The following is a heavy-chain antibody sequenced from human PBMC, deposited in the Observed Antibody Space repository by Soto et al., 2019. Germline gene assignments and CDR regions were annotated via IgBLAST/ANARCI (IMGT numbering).Heavy chain of an antibody. Sequence: QVQLVQSGAEVKKPGASVKFSCKASGYTFTSDGISWVRQAPGQGLEWMGWISAYNGNTNYAQKLQGRVTMTTDTSTSTAYMELRSLRSDDTAVYYCARGGKYCTNGVCSVYGMAVWGQGTTVTVSS. D-gene: IGHD2-8*01. J-gene: IGHJ6*02. CDR2: ISAYNGNT. CDR1: GYTFTSDG. V-gene: IGHV1-18*01. CDR3: ARGGKYCTNGVCSVYGMAV.